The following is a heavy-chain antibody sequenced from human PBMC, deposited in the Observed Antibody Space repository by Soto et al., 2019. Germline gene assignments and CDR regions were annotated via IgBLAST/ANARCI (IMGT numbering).Heavy chain of an antibody. J-gene: IGHJ4*02. Sequence: SETLSLTCTVSGGSISSYYWSWIRQPPGKGLEWIGYIYYSGSTNYNPSLKSRVTISVDTSKNQFSLKLSSVTAADTAVYYCARKTVAGTLGLVYFDYWGQGTLVTVSS. D-gene: IGHD6-19*01. CDR2: IYYSGST. CDR3: ARKTVAGTLGLVYFDY. V-gene: IGHV4-59*01. CDR1: GGSISSYY.